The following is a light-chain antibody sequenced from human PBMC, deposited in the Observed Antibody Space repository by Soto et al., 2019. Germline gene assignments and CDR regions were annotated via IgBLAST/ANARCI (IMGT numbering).Light chain of an antibody. CDR2: GAS. J-gene: IGKJ1*01. V-gene: IGKV3-15*01. Sequence: EIVMTQSPATLSVSPGARATLSCRASQSVSSNLAWYQQKPGQAPRLLIYGASTRATGIPARFSGSGSGTEFTLTISSLQSEDFAVYYCQQYNNWPPTFGQGTKGEIK. CDR3: QQYNNWPPT. CDR1: QSVSSN.